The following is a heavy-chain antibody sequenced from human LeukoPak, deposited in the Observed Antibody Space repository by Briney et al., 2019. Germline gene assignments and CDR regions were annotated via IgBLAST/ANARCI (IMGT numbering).Heavy chain of an antibody. V-gene: IGHV1-8*01. J-gene: IGHJ4*02. CDR2: MNPNGGDT. CDR1: GYTFTSYD. D-gene: IGHD3-22*01. Sequence: ASVKVSCKASGYTFTSYDINWVRQATGHGLEWMGWMNPNGGDTAYAQKFQGRITMTRSTSITTAYMELSGLRSEDTAVYYCARGLGSYDSSELTWPMISFWGQGTQVTVSS. CDR3: ARGLGSYDSSELTWPMISF.